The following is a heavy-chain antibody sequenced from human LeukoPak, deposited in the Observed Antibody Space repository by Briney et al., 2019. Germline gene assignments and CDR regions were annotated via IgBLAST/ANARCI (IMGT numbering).Heavy chain of an antibody. CDR2: IRYHGSNI. Sequence: GGSLRLSCTASGFTFSSYGMHWVRQAPGKGLEWVAYIRYHGSNINYADSVKGRFTISRDNSKDTLFLQMSSLRAEDTAVYCCAKVLTGYCGSTSCPFDSWGQGTLVTVSS. D-gene: IGHD2-2*01. V-gene: IGHV3-30*02. CDR1: GFTFSSYG. CDR3: AKVLTGYCGSTSCPFDS. J-gene: IGHJ4*02.